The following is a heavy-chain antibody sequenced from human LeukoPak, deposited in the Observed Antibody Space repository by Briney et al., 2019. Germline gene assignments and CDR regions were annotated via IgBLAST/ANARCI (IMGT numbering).Heavy chain of an antibody. V-gene: IGHV3-21*01. D-gene: IGHD3-22*01. CDR3: ARDSTDYYDSSGYYGALDS. Sequence: GGSLRLSCAASGFTFSSSTMNWVRQAPGKGLEWVSIISSRSDYIYYADSVKGRFTISRDNAQNSLYLQMHSLRAEDTAVYYCARDSTDYYDSSGYYGALDSWGQGTLVTVSS. J-gene: IGHJ4*02. CDR1: GFTFSSST. CDR2: ISSRSDYI.